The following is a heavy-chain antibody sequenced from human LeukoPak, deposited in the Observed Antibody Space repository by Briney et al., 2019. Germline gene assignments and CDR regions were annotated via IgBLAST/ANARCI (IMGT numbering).Heavy chain of an antibody. Sequence: ASVKVSCKASGGTFSSYAISWVRQAPGQGLEWMGGIIPIFGTANYAQKFQGRVTITADESTSTAYMELSSLRSEDTAVYYCARPSIAARGGGNYYYMDVWGKGTTVTVSS. CDR2: IIPIFGTA. D-gene: IGHD6-6*01. V-gene: IGHV1-69*13. CDR1: GGTFSSYA. J-gene: IGHJ6*03. CDR3: ARPSIAARGGGNYYYMDV.